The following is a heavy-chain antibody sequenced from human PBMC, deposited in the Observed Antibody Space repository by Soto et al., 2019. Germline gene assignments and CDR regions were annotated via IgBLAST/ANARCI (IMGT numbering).Heavy chain of an antibody. D-gene: IGHD6-13*01. CDR3: ARGVAAADYYYGMDV. V-gene: IGHV4-34*01. CDR2: INHSGST. J-gene: IGHJ6*02. Sequence: SETLSLTCAVYGGSFSGYYWSWIRQPPGKGLEWIGEINHSGSTNYNPSLKSQVTISVDTSKNQFSLKLSSVTAADTAVYYCARGVAAADYYYGMDVWGQGTTVTVSS. CDR1: GGSFSGYY.